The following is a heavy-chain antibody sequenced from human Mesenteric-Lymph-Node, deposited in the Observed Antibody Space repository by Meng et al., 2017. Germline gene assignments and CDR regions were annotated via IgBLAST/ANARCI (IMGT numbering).Heavy chain of an antibody. V-gene: IGHV3-23*01. CDR1: GFTFSNYA. CDR2: TSSSGGST. J-gene: IGHJ4*02. D-gene: IGHD3-10*01. Sequence: EVQLLDSGGGLVQPGGSLRHYCAASGFTFSNYAMTWVRQASGRGLEWISTTSSSGGSTYDAYSVSGRITISRDNTKNTLSLQMNSLRTVKTAVYYGAKWGGEGKVADYWGQGTLVTVSS. CDR3: AKWGGEGKVADY.